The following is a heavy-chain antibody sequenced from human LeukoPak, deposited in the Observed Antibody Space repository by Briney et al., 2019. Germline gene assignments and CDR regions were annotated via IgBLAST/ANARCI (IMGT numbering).Heavy chain of an antibody. D-gene: IGHD2/OR15-2a*01. CDR2: ISATGSTT. CDR3: AKDSQSVAFFLDDAFDL. CDR1: GLTFSTYA. V-gene: IGHV3-23*01. J-gene: IGHJ3*01. Sequence: GGSLRLSCTASGLTFSTYALSWVRQTPGKGLEGLSVISATGSTTYYADSVRGRFTISRDNSKNTLYLQMNSLRVEDTAVYYCAKDSQSVAFFLDDAFDLWGQGTIVTVSA.